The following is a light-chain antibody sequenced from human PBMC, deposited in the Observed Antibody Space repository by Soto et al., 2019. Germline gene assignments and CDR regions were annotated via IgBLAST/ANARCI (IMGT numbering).Light chain of an antibody. V-gene: IGLV2-14*01. CDR3: SSYTTTDTYV. J-gene: IGLJ1*01. CDR1: SSDVGGYNY. Sequence: QSALTQPATVSGSPGQSITISCTGTSSDVGGYNYVSWFQQYPGKAPKLMIYDVSTRPSGVSNRFSGSKSGNTASLTISGLQAEDEAGYYCSSYTTTDTYVFGTGTKLTVL. CDR2: DVS.